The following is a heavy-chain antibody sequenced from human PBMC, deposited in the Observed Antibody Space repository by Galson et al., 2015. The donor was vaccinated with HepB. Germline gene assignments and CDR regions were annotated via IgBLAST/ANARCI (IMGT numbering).Heavy chain of an antibody. CDR3: ASSVTVTAFDF. V-gene: IGHV5-51*01. Sequence: QSGAEVKEPGESLKISCKGSGDNFANFWIAWVRQMPGKGLEWMGIIYPGDSDTRYGPSFQGQASISADKSISTAYLQWSSLKASDTAMYYCASSVTVTAFDFWGQGTLVTVSS. CDR2: IYPGDSDT. J-gene: IGHJ4*02. CDR1: GDNFANFW. D-gene: IGHD1-20*01.